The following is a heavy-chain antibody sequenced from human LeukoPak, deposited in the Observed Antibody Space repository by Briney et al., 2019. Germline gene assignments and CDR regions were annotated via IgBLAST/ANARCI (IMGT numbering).Heavy chain of an antibody. Sequence: GGSLRLSCAASGSTFSSYAMHWVRQAPGKGLEWVVVISYDGSNKYYEDSVKGRFTISRDNSKNTLYLQMNSLRAEDTAVYHCARSPLGFGESPFPYDYWGQGNQVNVSS. CDR1: GSTFSSYA. J-gene: IGHJ4*02. CDR2: ISYDGSNK. CDR3: ARSPLGFGESPFPYDY. D-gene: IGHD3-10*01. V-gene: IGHV3-30-3*01.